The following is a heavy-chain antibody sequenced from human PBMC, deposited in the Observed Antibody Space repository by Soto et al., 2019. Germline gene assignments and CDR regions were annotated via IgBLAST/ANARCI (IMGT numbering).Heavy chain of an antibody. CDR1: GFTFSSYW. D-gene: IGHD3-3*01. Sequence: GGSLRLSCAASGFTFSSYWMSWVRQAPGKGLEWVANIKQDGSEKYYVDSVKGRFTISRDNAKNSLYLQMNSLRAEDTAVYYCARLLTYYDFWSGSSDSVDIWGQGTMVTVSS. CDR2: IKQDGSEK. V-gene: IGHV3-7*01. J-gene: IGHJ3*02. CDR3: ARLLTYYDFWSGSSDSVDI.